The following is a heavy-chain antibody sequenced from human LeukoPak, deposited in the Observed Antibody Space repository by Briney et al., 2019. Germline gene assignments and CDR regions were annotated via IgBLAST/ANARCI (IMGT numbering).Heavy chain of an antibody. V-gene: IGHV3-20*04. J-gene: IGHJ3*02. Sequence: TGGSLRLSCAASGFTFDDYGMSWVRQAPGKGLEWVSGINWNGGSTGYADSVKGRSTISRDNAKNSLCLQMNSLRAEDTALYYCARSSGSSCLDAFDIWGQGTMVTVSS. CDR1: GFTFDDYG. D-gene: IGHD1-26*01. CDR3: ARSSGSSCLDAFDI. CDR2: INWNGGST.